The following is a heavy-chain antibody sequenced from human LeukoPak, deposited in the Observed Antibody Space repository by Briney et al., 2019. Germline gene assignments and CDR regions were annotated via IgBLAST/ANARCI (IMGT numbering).Heavy chain of an antibody. CDR1: GFTFSSYA. Sequence: GGSLRLSCAASGFTFSSYAMSWVRQAPGKGLEWVSTISGGGGSTNYADSVKGRFAISRDNSKNTLYLQMNSLRAEDTAVYYCAKVLTGDRGYFDYWGQGTLVTVSS. D-gene: IGHD7-27*01. V-gene: IGHV3-23*01. CDR2: ISGGGGST. J-gene: IGHJ4*02. CDR3: AKVLTGDRGYFDY.